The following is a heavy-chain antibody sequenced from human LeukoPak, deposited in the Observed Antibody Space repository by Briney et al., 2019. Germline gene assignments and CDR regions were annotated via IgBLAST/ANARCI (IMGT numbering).Heavy chain of an antibody. CDR2: IYHSGST. V-gene: IGHV4-30-2*01. Sequence: PSETLSLTCAVPGGSISSGGYSWSWIRQPPGKGLEWIGYIYHSGSTYYNPSLKSRVTISVDRSKNQFSLKLSSVTAADTAVYYCARVHDSSGYYGVGFDYWGQGTLVTVSS. D-gene: IGHD3-22*01. CDR3: ARVHDSSGYYGVGFDY. J-gene: IGHJ4*02. CDR1: GGSISSGGYS.